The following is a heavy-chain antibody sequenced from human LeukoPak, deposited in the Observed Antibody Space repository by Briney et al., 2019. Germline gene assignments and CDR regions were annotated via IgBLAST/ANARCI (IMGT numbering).Heavy chain of an antibody. J-gene: IGHJ4*02. CDR2: FYYSGST. V-gene: IGHV4-39*07. CDR3: ARAYGEYSGSYYWGFDFDY. D-gene: IGHD1-26*01. CDR1: GVSISSSNYY. Sequence: NPSETLSLTCTVVSGVSISSSNYYWGWIRQPPGEGLEWIGSFYYSGSTYYNPSLKSRVTISADTSKNQFSLKLSSVTAADTAVYYCARAYGEYSGSYYWGFDFDYWGQGTLVTVSS.